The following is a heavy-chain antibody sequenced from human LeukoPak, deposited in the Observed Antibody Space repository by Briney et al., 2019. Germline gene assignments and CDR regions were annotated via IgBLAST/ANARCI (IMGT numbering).Heavy chain of an antibody. Sequence: TGGSLRLSCTASEFSISHYAMSWVRQAPGKGLEWVSADTSSTTSTYYASFVRGRFTISRDNSMNTLYLQMNILRADDTAVYYCSKAPLGACAGAVCYYLDVWGKGTTVIVSS. J-gene: IGHJ6*03. V-gene: IGHV3-23*01. CDR1: EFSISHYA. D-gene: IGHD2-8*02. CDR3: SKAPLGACAGAVCYYLDV. CDR2: DTSSTTST.